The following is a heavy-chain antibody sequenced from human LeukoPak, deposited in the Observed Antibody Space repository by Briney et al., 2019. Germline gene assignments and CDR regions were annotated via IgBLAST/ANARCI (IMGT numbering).Heavy chain of an antibody. CDR2: VSGSGGST. D-gene: IGHD3-16*01. J-gene: IGHJ3*02. CDR1: GFTFSSYP. CDR3: AKNSRWGSQSAFDI. V-gene: IGHV3-23*01. Sequence: GGSLRLSCAASGFTFSSYPMSWVRQAPGKGLEWVSSVSGSGGSTYYADSVQGRFTISRDNSKNTLYLQMNSLRAEDTAVYYCAKNSRWGSQSAFDIWGQGTMVTVSS.